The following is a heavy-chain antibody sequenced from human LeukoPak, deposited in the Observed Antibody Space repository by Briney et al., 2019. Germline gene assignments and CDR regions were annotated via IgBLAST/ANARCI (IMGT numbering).Heavy chain of an antibody. Sequence: GGSLRLSCAASGFTFSSYSMNWVRQAPGKGLEWVSSISSSSSYIYYADSVKGRFTISRDNAKNSLYLQMNSLRAEDTAVYYCARVAGGYESDYWGQGTLVTVSS. CDR2: ISSSSSYI. CDR3: ARVAGGYESDY. V-gene: IGHV3-21*01. J-gene: IGHJ4*02. D-gene: IGHD5-12*01. CDR1: GFTFSSYS.